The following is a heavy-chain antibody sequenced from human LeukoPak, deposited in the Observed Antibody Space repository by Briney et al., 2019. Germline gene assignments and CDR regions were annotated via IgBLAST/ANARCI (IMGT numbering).Heavy chain of an antibody. CDR1: GGSISSYY. D-gene: IGHD2-2*01. CDR2: IYYSGST. CDR3: ASGGYQLHHDAFDI. V-gene: IGHV4-59*01. Sequence: SETLSLTCTVSGGSISSYYLSWIRQPRGKGLEWIGYIYYSGSTNYNPSLKSRVTISVDTSKNQFSLKLSSVTAADTAVDYCASGGYQLHHDAFDICRQGTMVTVSS. J-gene: IGHJ3*02.